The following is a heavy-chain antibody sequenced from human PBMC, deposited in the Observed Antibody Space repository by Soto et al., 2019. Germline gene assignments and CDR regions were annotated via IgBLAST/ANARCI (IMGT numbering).Heavy chain of an antibody. CDR1: GGSISSGGYY. J-gene: IGHJ4*02. V-gene: IGHV4-31*03. D-gene: IGHD3-22*01. CDR2: IYYSGNT. CDR3: ATPQDYDGCLDS. Sequence: PSETLSLTCTVSGGSISSGGYYWSWIRQHPGKGLEWIGYIYYSGNTYYNPSLKSRVTISVDTSKNQFPLKLTSVTAADTAVYYCATPQDYDGCLDSWGQGTLVTVSS.